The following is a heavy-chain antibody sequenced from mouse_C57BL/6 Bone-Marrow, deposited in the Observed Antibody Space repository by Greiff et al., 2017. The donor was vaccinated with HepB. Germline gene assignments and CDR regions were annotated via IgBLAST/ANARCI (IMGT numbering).Heavy chain of an antibody. D-gene: IGHD1-1*01. J-gene: IGHJ3*01. V-gene: IGHV1-81*01. CDR3: ASDYYGSSYVAWFAY. CDR1: GYTFTSYG. CDR2: IYPRSGNT. Sequence: QVQLQQSGAELARPGASVKLSCKASGYTFTSYGISWVKQRTGQGLEWIGEIYPRSGNTYYNEKFKGKATLTADKSSSTAYMELRSLTSEDSAVYFCASDYYGSSYVAWFAYWGQGTLVTVSA.